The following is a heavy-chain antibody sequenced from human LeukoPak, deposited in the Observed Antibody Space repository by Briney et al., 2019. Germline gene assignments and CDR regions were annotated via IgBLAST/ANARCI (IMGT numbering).Heavy chain of an antibody. D-gene: IGHD2-2*01. Sequence: ASVKVSCKVSGYTLTELSMHWVRQAPGKGLEWMGGFDPEDGKTIYAQKFQGRVTMTEDTSTDTAYMELSSLRSEDTAVYYCATNDLGYCSSTSCRSFDYWGQGTLVTVSS. CDR3: ATNDLGYCSSTSCRSFDY. CDR2: FDPEDGKT. J-gene: IGHJ4*02. CDR1: GYTLTELS. V-gene: IGHV1-24*01.